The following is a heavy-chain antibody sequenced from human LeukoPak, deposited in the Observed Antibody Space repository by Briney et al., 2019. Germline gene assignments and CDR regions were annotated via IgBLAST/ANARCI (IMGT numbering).Heavy chain of an antibody. CDR2: MSPNSGNT. Sequence: ASVKLSCKASGYTFTSYDISWVRQATGQGLEWMGWMSPNSGNTGYAQKFQGRVIMTRNTSISTAYMELSSLRSEDTAVYYCARSLRFGDYWGQGTLVTVSS. J-gene: IGHJ4*02. CDR3: ARSLRFGDY. CDR1: GYTFTSYD. V-gene: IGHV1-8*01. D-gene: IGHD3-10*01.